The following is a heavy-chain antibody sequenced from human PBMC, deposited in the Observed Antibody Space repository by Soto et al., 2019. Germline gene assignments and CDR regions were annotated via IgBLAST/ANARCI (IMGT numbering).Heavy chain of an antibody. CDR3: ARARGIVVPPSYYYGMDV. CDR1: GGTFSSYA. V-gene: IGHV1-69*06. CDR2: IIPIFGTA. Sequence: SVKVSCKASGGTFSSYAISWVRQAPGQGLEWMGGIIPIFGTANYAQKFQGRVTITADKSTSTAYMELSSLRSEDTAVYYCARARGIVVPPSYYYGMDVWGQGTTVTVSS. J-gene: IGHJ6*02. D-gene: IGHD2-21*01.